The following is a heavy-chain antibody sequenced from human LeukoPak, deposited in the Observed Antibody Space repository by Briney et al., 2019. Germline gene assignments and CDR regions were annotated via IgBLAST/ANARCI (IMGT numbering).Heavy chain of an antibody. V-gene: IGHV5-51*01. CDR1: GYSFTSYW. Sequence: GESLKISCKGSGYSFTSYWIGWVRQMPGKGLEWMGIIYPGDSDTRYSPSFQGQVTISADKSISAAYLQWSSLKASDTAMYYCARLRLFRGKYSSSSGGFDYWGQGTLVTVSS. CDR2: IYPGDSDT. CDR3: ARLRLFRGKYSSSSGGFDY. D-gene: IGHD6-6*01. J-gene: IGHJ4*02.